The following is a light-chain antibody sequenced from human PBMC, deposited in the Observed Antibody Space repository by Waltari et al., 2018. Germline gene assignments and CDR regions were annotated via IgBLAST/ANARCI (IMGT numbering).Light chain of an antibody. Sequence: EIVLTQSPGTLSLSPGERATLSCRASQSVSRSLTWYQQNPGQAPRLPIYDASSRATGIPDRFSGSGSGTDFSLTISRLQPEDFAVYYCQHYVRLPATFGQGTKVEIK. CDR3: QHYVRLPAT. J-gene: IGKJ1*01. CDR1: QSVSRS. V-gene: IGKV3-20*01. CDR2: DAS.